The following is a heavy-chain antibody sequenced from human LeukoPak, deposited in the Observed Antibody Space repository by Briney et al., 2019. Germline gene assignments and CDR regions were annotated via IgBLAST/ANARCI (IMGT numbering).Heavy chain of an antibody. Sequence: PGRSLSLSCAASGFTFSTYGMHWVRQAPGKGLEWVAVIWYDGSNTYYADSVKGRFTISRDNSKNTLYLQMNSLRAEDTAVYYCAKDTLINRYGSFGYWGQGTLVTVSS. CDR3: AKDTLINRYGSFGY. CDR1: GFTFSTYG. CDR2: IWYDGSNT. J-gene: IGHJ4*02. V-gene: IGHV3-33*06. D-gene: IGHD3-10*01.